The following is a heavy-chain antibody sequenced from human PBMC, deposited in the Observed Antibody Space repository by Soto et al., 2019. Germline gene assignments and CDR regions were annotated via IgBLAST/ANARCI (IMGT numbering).Heavy chain of an antibody. Sequence: ASVKVSCKASGYAFTSYGIIWVRQAPGQGLEWMGWISAYNGNTNYAQKLQGRVTMTTDTSTSTAYMELRSLRSDDTAVYYCARGAVWFGELPDAFDIWGQGTMVTVSS. D-gene: IGHD3-10*01. J-gene: IGHJ3*02. CDR2: ISAYNGNT. V-gene: IGHV1-18*01. CDR3: ARGAVWFGELPDAFDI. CDR1: GYAFTSYG.